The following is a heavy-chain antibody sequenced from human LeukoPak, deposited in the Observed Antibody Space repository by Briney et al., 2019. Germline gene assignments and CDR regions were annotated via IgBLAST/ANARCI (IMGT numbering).Heavy chain of an antibody. CDR1: GFTFDDYA. Sequence: SGGSLRFSCAASGFTFDDYAMHWVRQAPGRGLEWVSGISWNSGSIGYADSVKGRFTISRGNAKNSLYLQMNSLRAEDTAVYYCAILTVTTAYWGQGTLVTVSS. V-gene: IGHV3-9*01. D-gene: IGHD4-17*01. CDR2: ISWNSGSI. CDR3: AILTVTTAY. J-gene: IGHJ4*02.